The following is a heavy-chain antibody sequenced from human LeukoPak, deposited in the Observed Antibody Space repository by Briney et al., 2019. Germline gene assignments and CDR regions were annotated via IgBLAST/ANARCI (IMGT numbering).Heavy chain of an antibody. J-gene: IGHJ4*02. D-gene: IGHD5-24*01. V-gene: IGHV3-48*03. Sequence: GGSLRLSCAASGFTFSSYEMYWVRQAPGKGLEWVSYISSSGSTIYYADSVKGRFTISRNNAKNSLYLQMNSLRAEDTAVYYCARGSDWRWLQGTHFDYWGQGTLVTVSS. CDR3: ARGSDWRWLQGTHFDY. CDR2: ISSSGSTI. CDR1: GFTFSSYE.